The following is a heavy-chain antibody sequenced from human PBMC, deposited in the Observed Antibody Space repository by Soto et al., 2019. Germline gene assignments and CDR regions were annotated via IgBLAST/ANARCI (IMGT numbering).Heavy chain of an antibody. CDR3: ARIALGGATVDYYYYYGMDV. Sequence: ASVKVSCKASGYTFTSYGISWVRQATGQGLEWMGWISAYNGNTNYAQKLQGRVTMTTDTSTSTAYMELRSLRSDDTAVYYCARIALGGATVDYYYYYGMDVWGQGTTVTVSS. CDR1: GYTFTSYG. D-gene: IGHD4-17*01. V-gene: IGHV1-18*01. J-gene: IGHJ6*02. CDR2: ISAYNGNT.